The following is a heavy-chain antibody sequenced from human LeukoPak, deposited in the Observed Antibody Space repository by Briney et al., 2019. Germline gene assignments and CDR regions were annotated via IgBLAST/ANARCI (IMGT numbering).Heavy chain of an antibody. J-gene: IGHJ4*02. CDR1: GLTFSSHW. Sequence: GGSLRLSCAASGLTFSSHWMHWVRQAPGKGLEWVANIKTDGSEKYYVDSVKGRFTISRDNAKSSLYLQMNSLRAEDTAVYYCARDVYYPFDYWGQGTLVTVSS. CDR3: ARDVYYPFDY. D-gene: IGHD3-22*01. CDR2: IKTDGSEK. V-gene: IGHV3-7*01.